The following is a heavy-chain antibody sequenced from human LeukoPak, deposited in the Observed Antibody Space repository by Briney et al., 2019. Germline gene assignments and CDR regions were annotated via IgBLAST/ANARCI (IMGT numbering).Heavy chain of an antibody. V-gene: IGHV3-66*01. J-gene: IGHJ4*02. CDR3: AKSGAYQLPSYFDY. CDR2: TYSSGTT. CDR1: GFNVSNNY. D-gene: IGHD2-2*01. Sequence: GGSLRLSCAASGFNVSNNYMHWVRQAPGERLEWVSVTYSSGTTYYADSVKGRFTISRDTSKNTLHLQMNSLRVEDTAVYHCAKSGAYQLPSYFDYWGQGTLVTASS.